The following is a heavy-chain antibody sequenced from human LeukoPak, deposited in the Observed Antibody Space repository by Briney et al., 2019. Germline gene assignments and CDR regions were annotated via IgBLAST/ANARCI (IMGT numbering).Heavy chain of an antibody. CDR2: ISAYESNT. J-gene: IGHJ4*02. Sequence: GTSLKLSCEGSGFSFFAYTLHRVRHNPARGLQPAGFISAYESNTFYSETVKCKFTITSDDSRNTFYLHMTGLRPEDAAVYYCARAWSGDLDYWGQGTAVIVSS. V-gene: IGHV3-30*01. CDR3: ARAWSGDLDY. CDR1: GFSFFAYT. D-gene: IGHD3-3*01.